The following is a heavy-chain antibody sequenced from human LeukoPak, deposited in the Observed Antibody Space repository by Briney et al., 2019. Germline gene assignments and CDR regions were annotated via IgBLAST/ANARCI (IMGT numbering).Heavy chain of an antibody. J-gene: IGHJ4*02. Sequence: PGGSLRLSCAASGFTFSSYAMSWVRQAPGKGLEWVSAISGSGGSTYYADSVKGRFTISRDNAKNSLYLQMNSLRAEDTAVYYCARDLARGAYCGGDCLDYWGQGTLVTVSS. CDR3: ARDLARGAYCGGDCLDY. CDR2: ISGSGGST. V-gene: IGHV3-23*01. D-gene: IGHD2-21*01. CDR1: GFTFSSYA.